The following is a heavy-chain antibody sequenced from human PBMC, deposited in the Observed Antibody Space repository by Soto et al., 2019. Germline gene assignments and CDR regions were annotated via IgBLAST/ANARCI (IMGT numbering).Heavy chain of an antibody. J-gene: IGHJ6*02. D-gene: IGHD3-3*01. CDR3: ARDQGITTCGVYSIYYYGMDV. Sequence: ASVKVSCKASGYTFTSYYMHWVRQAPGQGLEWMGIINPSGGSTSYAQKFQGRVTMTRDTSTSTVYMELSSLRSEDTAVYYCARDQGITTCGVYSIYYYGMDVWGQGTTVTVSS. CDR2: INPSGGST. CDR1: GYTFTSYY. V-gene: IGHV1-46*01.